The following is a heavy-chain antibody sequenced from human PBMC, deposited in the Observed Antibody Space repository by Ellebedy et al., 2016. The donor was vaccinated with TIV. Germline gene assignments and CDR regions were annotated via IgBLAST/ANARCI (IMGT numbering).Heavy chain of an antibody. D-gene: IGHD3-10*01. V-gene: IGHV3-21*01. CDR2: ISNSRDYK. CDR3: ARDGLRSYTFDY. CDR1: GFIFSTYS. Sequence: GGSLRLXXAASGFIFSTYSMNWVRQAPGKGLEWVSYISNSRDYKHYADSVKGRFTIFRDNAKNSVYLQMDTLRAEDTAVYFCARDGLRSYTFDYWGQGTLVTVSS. J-gene: IGHJ4*02.